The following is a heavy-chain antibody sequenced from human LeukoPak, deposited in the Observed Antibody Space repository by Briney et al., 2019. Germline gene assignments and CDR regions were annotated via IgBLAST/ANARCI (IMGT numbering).Heavy chain of an antibody. J-gene: IGHJ4*02. V-gene: IGHV1-2*06. CDR2: INPNSGGT. CDR1: GYTFTGYY. Sequence: ASVKVSCXASGYTFTGYYMHWVRQAPGQGLEWMGRINPNSGGTNYAQKFQGRVTMTRDTSISTAYMELSRLRSDDTAVYYCARDSGSYSSVVSWGQGTLVTVPS. D-gene: IGHD1-26*01. CDR3: ARDSGSYSSVVS.